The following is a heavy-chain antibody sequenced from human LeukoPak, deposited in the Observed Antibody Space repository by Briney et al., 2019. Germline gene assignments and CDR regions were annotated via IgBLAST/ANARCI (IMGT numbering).Heavy chain of an antibody. CDR2: INPNSGGT. CDR3: ARDVVVPAAMNFEY. V-gene: IGHV1-2*02. D-gene: IGHD2-2*01. Sequence: ASVKVSCKASGYTFTGYYMHWVRQAPGQGLEWMGWINPNSGGTNYAQKFQGRVTMTRDTSISTAFLELSSLTSDDTAVYYCARDVVVPAAMNFEYWGQGTLVTVSS. J-gene: IGHJ4*02. CDR1: GYTFTGYY.